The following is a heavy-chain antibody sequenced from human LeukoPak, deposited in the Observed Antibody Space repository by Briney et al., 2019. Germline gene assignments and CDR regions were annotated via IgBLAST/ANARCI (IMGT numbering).Heavy chain of an antibody. CDR1: GGSISSYY. CDR3: ARALYSYGSEDY. CDR2: IYYSGST. V-gene: IGHV4-59*01. J-gene: IGHJ4*02. Sequence: SETLSLTCTVSGGSISSYYWSWIRQPPGKGLEWIGYIYYSGSTNYNPSLKSRVTISVDTSKNQFSLKLSSVTAADTAVYYCARALYSYGSEDYWGQGTLVTVSS. D-gene: IGHD5-18*01.